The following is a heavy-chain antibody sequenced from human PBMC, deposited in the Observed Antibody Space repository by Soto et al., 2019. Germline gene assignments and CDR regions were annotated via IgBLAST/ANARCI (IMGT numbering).Heavy chain of an antibody. CDR2: ISGSGGST. CDR3: AKNSGITMIVVVTGMDV. CDR1: GFTFSSYA. J-gene: IGHJ6*02. D-gene: IGHD3-22*01. V-gene: IGHV3-23*01. Sequence: PGGSLRLSCAASGFTFSSYAMSWVRQAPGKGLEWVSAISGSGGSTYYADSVKGRFTISRDNSKNTLYLQMNSLRAEDTAVYYCAKNSGITMIVVVTGMDVWGQGTTVTVSS.